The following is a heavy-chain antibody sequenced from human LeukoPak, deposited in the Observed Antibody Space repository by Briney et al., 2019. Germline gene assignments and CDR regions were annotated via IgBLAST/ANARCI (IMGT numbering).Heavy chain of an antibody. CDR3: AKEGGFGVREFIHFDY. CDR2: ISGSDAST. CDR1: GGTFSSYA. Sequence: VASVKVSCKASGGTFSSYAMSWVRQAPGKGLEWVSAISGSDASTYYADSVKGRFTISRDNSKNTLYLQVNSLRADDTAVYYCAKEGGFGVREFIHFDYWGQGTLVTVSS. D-gene: IGHD3-10*01. V-gene: IGHV3-23*01. J-gene: IGHJ4*02.